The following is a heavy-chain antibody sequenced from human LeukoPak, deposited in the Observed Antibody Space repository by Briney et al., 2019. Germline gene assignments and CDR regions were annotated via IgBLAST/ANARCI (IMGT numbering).Heavy chain of an antibody. Sequence: GGSLRLSCAASGFTFSSYAMNWVRQAPGKGLEWVSDISGSGGSTYYADSVKGRFTISRDNSKNTLYLQMNSLRVEDTAVYYCARGSSGWYNFDYWGQGTLVTVSS. CDR2: ISGSGGST. CDR3: ARGSSGWYNFDY. CDR1: GFTFSSYA. V-gene: IGHV3-23*01. J-gene: IGHJ4*02. D-gene: IGHD6-19*01.